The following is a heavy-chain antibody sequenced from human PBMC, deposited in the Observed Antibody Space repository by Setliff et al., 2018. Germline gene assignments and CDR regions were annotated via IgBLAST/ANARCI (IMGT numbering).Heavy chain of an antibody. CDR3: ARELRSPYWHLDS. V-gene: IGHV1-18*01. CDR2: ISAYNGKT. CDR1: GYTFSNYG. Sequence: PGESLKISCKASGYTFSNYGITWVRQAPGQGLEWMGWISAYNGKTYYAPKFQGRVTMTTDTSTSTAFLEVRSLKSDDTAVYYCARELRSPYWHLDSWGQGTQVTVS. D-gene: IGHD3-16*01. J-gene: IGHJ5*01.